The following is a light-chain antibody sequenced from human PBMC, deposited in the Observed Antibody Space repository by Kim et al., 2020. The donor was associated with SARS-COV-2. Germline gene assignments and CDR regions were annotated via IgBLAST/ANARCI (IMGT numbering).Light chain of an antibody. CDR3: LQHKSYPLT. J-gene: IGKJ4*01. CDR2: PAS. CDR1: QGIRND. Sequence: AAEGDKVAITFRARQGIRNDLGWYQQKPGKAPKRLIYPASSVRSGVPSRFSGSGSGTEFTLTISSLQPEDFATYYCLQHKSYPLTFGGGTKVDIK. V-gene: IGKV1-17*01.